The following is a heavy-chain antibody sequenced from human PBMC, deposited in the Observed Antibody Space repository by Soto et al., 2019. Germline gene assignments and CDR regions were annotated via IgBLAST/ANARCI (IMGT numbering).Heavy chain of an antibody. CDR1: GFTFSSCV. J-gene: IGHJ4*02. CDR2: VTPDGSLY. Sequence: PEESLRLSCVCSGFTFSSCVWYLVRQVSGKGLEWLAVVTPDGSLYPYGDSVKGRFSISRDNSRKTLYLQMNSLRPEDTAVYYCVKDRSDTWSFDYWGQGT. CDR3: VKDRSDTWSFDY. V-gene: IGHV3-30*18. D-gene: IGHD2-8*02.